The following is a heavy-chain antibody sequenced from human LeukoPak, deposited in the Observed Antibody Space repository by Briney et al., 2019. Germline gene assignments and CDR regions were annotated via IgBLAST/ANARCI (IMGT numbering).Heavy chain of an antibody. Sequence: GGSLRLSCAASGFTFGAYTTNWVRQAPGKGLEWVSCIFSRSESILYADSVKGRFTISRDNAKNSLYLQMDSLRVEDTAVYYYARDFFHSSDSRPFDYWGQGTLVTVSS. CDR1: GFTFGAYT. J-gene: IGHJ4*02. CDR3: ARDFFHSSDSRPFDY. CDR2: IFSRSESI. V-gene: IGHV3-21*01. D-gene: IGHD3-22*01.